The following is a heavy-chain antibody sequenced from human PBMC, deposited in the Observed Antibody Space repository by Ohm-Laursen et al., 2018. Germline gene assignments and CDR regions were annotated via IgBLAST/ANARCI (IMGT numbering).Heavy chain of an antibody. CDR2: ISSSGSTI. D-gene: IGHD2-8*01. V-gene: IGHV3-48*03. CDR3: ARGRMVYAMEDAFDI. J-gene: IGHJ3*02. Sequence: SLRLSCTASGFTFSSYEINWVRQAPGKGLEWVSYISSSGSTIYYADSVKGRFTISRDNAKNSLYLQMNSLRAEDTAVYYCARGRMVYAMEDAFDIWGQGTMVTVSS. CDR1: GFTFSSYE.